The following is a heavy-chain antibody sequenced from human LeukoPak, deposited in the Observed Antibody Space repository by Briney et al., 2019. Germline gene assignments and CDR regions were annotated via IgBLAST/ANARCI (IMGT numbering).Heavy chain of an antibody. CDR2: ISAYNGNT. CDR3: ARCITMVRGVIIRGENWFDP. Sequence: ASVKVSCKASGYSFPSYGINWVRQAPGQGLEWMGWISAYNGNTNYAKKLQGRVTMTTDTSTSTAYMELRSLRSDDTAVYYCARCITMVRGVIIRGENWFDPWGQGTLVTVSS. CDR1: GYSFPSYG. D-gene: IGHD3-10*01. J-gene: IGHJ5*02. V-gene: IGHV1-18*01.